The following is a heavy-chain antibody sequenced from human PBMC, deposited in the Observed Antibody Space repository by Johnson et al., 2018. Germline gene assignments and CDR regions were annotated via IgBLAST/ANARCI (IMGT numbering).Heavy chain of an antibody. D-gene: IGHD1-7*01. V-gene: IGHV3-9*01. CDR3: AKVTGTTHF. CDR2: ISWNRGSI. J-gene: IGHJ3*01. Sequence: EVQLVETGGGLVQPGRSLRLSCAASGFTFDDYAMHWVRQAPGKGLEWVSGISWNRGSIGYADFVKGRFTISRDNAKNSLYLQMNSLRAEDTALYYCAKVTGTTHFWGQGTMVTVSS. CDR1: GFTFDDYA.